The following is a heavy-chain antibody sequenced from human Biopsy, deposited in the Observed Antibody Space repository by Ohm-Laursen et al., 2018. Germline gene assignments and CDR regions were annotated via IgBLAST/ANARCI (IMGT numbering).Heavy chain of an antibody. J-gene: IGHJ2*01. CDR2: VYYTGST. Sequence: PSQALSLTCAVSNSSISSGYYWSWIRQPPGKGLEWIGYVYYTGSTDYNPSLQSRVTISVDTSKNHFSLRLRSVTPADTAIYYCARDRGYYSDRTVPGYFDLWGRGTLVTVSS. D-gene: IGHD3-22*01. V-gene: IGHV4-61*03. CDR1: NSSISSGYY. CDR3: ARDRGYYSDRTVPGYFDL.